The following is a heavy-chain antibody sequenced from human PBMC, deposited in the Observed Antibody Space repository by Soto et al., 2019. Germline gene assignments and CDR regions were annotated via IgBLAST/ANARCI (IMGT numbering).Heavy chain of an antibody. CDR1: DGSMCRSDYD. V-gene: IGHV4-30-4*01. Sequence: LSDPCTVADGSMCRSDYDRRWNRQPPGKGLEWIGYIYYSGSTYYNPSLKSRVTISVDTSKNQFSLKLSSVTDADTAVYFCARDSTTGAYYGMDVWGQRTTVTVSS. J-gene: IGHJ6*02. CDR2: IYYSGST. D-gene: IGHD5-12*01. CDR3: ARDSTTGAYYGMDV.